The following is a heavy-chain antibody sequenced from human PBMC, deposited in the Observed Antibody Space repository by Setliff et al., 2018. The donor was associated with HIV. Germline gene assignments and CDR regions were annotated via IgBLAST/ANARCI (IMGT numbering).Heavy chain of an antibody. CDR2: IYYSGDS. V-gene: IGHV4-39*07. CDR3: ARAKYYYDTSAYYGSRDWYFDL. CDR1: GGSISSSSYY. D-gene: IGHD3-22*01. Sequence: SETLSLTCTVSGGSISSSSYYWDWIRQPPGKGLEWIATIYYSGDSHYNPSLKSRVTISVDTSKNQFSLKLNSVTSADTAVYYCARAKYYYDTSAYYGSRDWYFDLWGRGTLVTVSS. J-gene: IGHJ2*01.